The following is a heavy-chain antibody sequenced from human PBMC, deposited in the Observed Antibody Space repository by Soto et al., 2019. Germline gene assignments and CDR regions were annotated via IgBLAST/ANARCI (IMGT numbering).Heavy chain of an antibody. J-gene: IGHJ6*02. Sequence: QVQVVQSGAEVKKPEASVKISCKASGYTFTTHAMHWVRQAPGQSLEWMGWINGGTGQTKHSQRFQGRVNITRDTSASTAYMELSSLRSEDTAVYYCARGKGMEENYYYYGLDIWGQGTTVTVSS. D-gene: IGHD1-1*01. CDR3: ARGKGMEENYYYYGLDI. CDR2: INGGTGQT. CDR1: GYTFTTHA. V-gene: IGHV1-3*01.